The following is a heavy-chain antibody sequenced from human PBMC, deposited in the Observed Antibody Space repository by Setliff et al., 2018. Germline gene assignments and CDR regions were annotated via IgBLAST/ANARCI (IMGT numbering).Heavy chain of an antibody. CDR1: GGSIISSTYN. CDR3: ARRTFGSGRFDP. D-gene: IGHD3-16*01. J-gene: IGHJ5*02. Sequence: SETLSLTCSVSGGSIISSTYNWGWIRQPPGKGLEWIGSIYYSGTTYYNPSLESRITMSVDTSKNQFSLKLNSVTATDTALYYCARRTFGSGRFDPWGQGTLVTVSS. CDR2: IYYSGTT. V-gene: IGHV4-39*01.